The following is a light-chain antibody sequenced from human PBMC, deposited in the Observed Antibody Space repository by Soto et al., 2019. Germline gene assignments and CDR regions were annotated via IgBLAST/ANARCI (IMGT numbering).Light chain of an antibody. CDR2: GAS. V-gene: IGKV3-20*01. CDR3: QQYGSSPMYT. CDR1: QSVSSSY. J-gene: IGKJ2*01. Sequence: EIVLTQSPGTLSLSPGERATLSCRASQSVSSSYLAWSQQKLGKAPRLLIYGASSRATGLPDRFSGSGSGTDFTLTISRLEPEDFAVYYCQQYGSSPMYTFGQGTKLEIK.